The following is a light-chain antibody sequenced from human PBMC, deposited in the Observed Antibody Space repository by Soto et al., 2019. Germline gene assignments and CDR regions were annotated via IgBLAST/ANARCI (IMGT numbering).Light chain of an antibody. CDR3: QQYLNYPWT. V-gene: IGKV1-5*03. Sequence: DIQMTQSPSTLSASVGDRVTITCRASQSISYWLVWYQQKPGIAPKLLISQASNLESGVPSRFSGSGSGTDFTLTISSLQPDDFATYYCQQYLNYPWTFGQGTKVEIK. CDR2: QAS. CDR1: QSISYW. J-gene: IGKJ1*01.